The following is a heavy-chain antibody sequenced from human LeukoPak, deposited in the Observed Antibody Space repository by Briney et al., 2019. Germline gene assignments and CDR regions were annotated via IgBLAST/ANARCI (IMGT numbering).Heavy chain of an antibody. Sequence: SETLSLTCTVSGASISSSVWYWGWIRQPPGKGLEWIGNIYYTGTTSFNPSLKSRVSMSLYMSKNIFSLKLTSVTAADTAVYYCARFRIAVAGPIDYWGQGNLVAVSS. CDR1: GASISSSVWY. J-gene: IGHJ4*02. D-gene: IGHD6-19*01. V-gene: IGHV4-39*02. CDR3: ARFRIAVAGPIDY. CDR2: IYYTGTT.